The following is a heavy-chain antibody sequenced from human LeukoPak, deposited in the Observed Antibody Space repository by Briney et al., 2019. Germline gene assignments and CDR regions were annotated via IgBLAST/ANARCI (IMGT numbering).Heavy chain of an antibody. Sequence: GGSLRLSCAASGFTFSSYSMNWVRRAPGKGLEWVSSISSSSSYIYYADSVKGRFTISRDNAKNSLYLQMNSLRAEDTAVYYCARADGSAYFDYWGQGTLVTVSS. J-gene: IGHJ4*02. D-gene: IGHD3-22*01. CDR2: ISSSSSYI. CDR1: GFTFSSYS. V-gene: IGHV3-21*01. CDR3: ARADGSAYFDY.